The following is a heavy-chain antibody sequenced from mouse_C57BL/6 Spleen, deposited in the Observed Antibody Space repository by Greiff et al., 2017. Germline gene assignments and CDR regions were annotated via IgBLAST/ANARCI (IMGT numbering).Heavy chain of an antibody. CDR1: GYTFTSYW. V-gene: IGHV1-69*01. Sequence: QVQLQQPGAELVMPGASVKLSCKASGYTFTSYWMHWVKQRPGQGLEWIGEIDPSDSYTNYNQKFKGKSTLTVDKSSSTAYMQLSSLTSEDSAVYYCARESYYGSRDFDYWGQGTTLTVSS. CDR2: IDPSDSYT. J-gene: IGHJ2*01. D-gene: IGHD1-1*01. CDR3: ARESYYGSRDFDY.